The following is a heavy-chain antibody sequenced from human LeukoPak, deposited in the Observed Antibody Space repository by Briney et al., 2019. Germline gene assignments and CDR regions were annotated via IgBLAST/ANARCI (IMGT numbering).Heavy chain of an antibody. J-gene: IGHJ4*02. CDR3: ASHSRVGSGWSGDDY. CDR1: GGSISSSSYY. D-gene: IGHD6-19*01. Sequence: PSETLSLTCTVSGGSISSSSYYWGWIRQPPGKGLEWIGSIYYSGSTYYNPSLKSRVTISVDTSKNQFSLKLSSVTAADTAVYYCASHSRVGSGWSGDDYWGQGTLVTVSS. V-gene: IGHV4-39*01. CDR2: IYYSGST.